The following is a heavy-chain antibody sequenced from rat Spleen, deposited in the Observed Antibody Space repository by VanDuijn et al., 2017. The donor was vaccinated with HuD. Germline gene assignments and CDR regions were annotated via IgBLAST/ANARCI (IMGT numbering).Heavy chain of an antibody. J-gene: IGHJ2*01. CDR2: ISFEGSGT. D-gene: IGHD1-11*01. Sequence: EVQLVESGGGLVQPGRSLKLSCAASGFTFSNYGMHWIRQAPTKGLEWVASISFEGSGTYYGDSVKGRFSISRDNSKSTLYLQMDSLRSEDTATYYCATRDGGYPHWGQGVMVTVSS. CDR1: GFTFSNYG. CDR3: ATRDGGYPH. V-gene: IGHV5-19*01.